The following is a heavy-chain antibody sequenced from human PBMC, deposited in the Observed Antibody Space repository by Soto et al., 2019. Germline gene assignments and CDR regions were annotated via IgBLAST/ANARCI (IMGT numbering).Heavy chain of an antibody. Sequence: PGGSLRLSCAASGFTFSSHWMHWVRQAPGKGLVWVSRINSDGSSTSYADSVKGRFTISRDNAKNTLYLQMNSLRAEDTAVYYCARSADYYGSGTFFDYWGQGTLVTVSS. D-gene: IGHD3-10*01. CDR3: ARSADYYGSGTFFDY. CDR2: INSDGSST. J-gene: IGHJ4*02. CDR1: GFTFSSHW. V-gene: IGHV3-74*01.